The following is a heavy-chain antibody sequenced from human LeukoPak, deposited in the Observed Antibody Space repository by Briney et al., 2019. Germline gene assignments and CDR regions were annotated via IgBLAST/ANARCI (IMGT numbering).Heavy chain of an antibody. D-gene: IGHD6-13*01. J-gene: IGHJ3*02. CDR1: GGSISSYY. Sequence: TSETLSLTCTVSGGSISSYYWSWIRQPAGKGLEWIGRIYTSGSTNYNPSLKSRVTLSVDTSKNQFSLKLSSVTAADTAVYYCARGGSSYAFDIWGQGTMVTVSS. CDR2: IYTSGST. V-gene: IGHV4-4*07. CDR3: ARGGSSYAFDI.